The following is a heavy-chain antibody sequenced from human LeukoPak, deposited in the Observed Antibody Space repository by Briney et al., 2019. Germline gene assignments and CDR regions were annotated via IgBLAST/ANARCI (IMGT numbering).Heavy chain of an antibody. CDR2: IYTSGST. V-gene: IGHV4-4*07. CDR1: GGSTSSYY. CDR3: ARDLGYSSRGWFDP. D-gene: IGHD6-19*01. J-gene: IGHJ5*02. Sequence: SETLSLTCTVSGGSTSSYYWSWIRQPAGKGLEWIGRIYTSGSTNYNPSLKSRVTMSVDTSKNQFSLKLSSVTAADTAVYYCARDLGYSSRGWFDPWGQGTLVTVSS.